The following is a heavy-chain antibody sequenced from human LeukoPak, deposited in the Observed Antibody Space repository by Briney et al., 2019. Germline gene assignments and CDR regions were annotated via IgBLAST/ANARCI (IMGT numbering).Heavy chain of an antibody. V-gene: IGHV1-69*05. CDR1: GGTFIIYA. J-gene: IGHJ4*02. CDR3: AREVTGKYYFDY. CDR2: IIPIFGTA. D-gene: IGHD1-14*01. Sequence: SVNVSFKASGGTFIIYAISWVRQAPGQGLEWMGGIIPIFGTANYAQKFQGRVTITTDESTSTAYMELSSLRSEDTAVYYCAREVTGKYYFDYWGQGTLVTVSS.